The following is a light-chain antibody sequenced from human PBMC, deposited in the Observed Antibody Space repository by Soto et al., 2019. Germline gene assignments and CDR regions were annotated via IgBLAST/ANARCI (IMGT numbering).Light chain of an antibody. V-gene: IGKV3-11*01. Sequence: EIVFTQSPATLSLSPGERATRSCRASQSVSSYLAWYQQKPVQALRLLIYDAYNRSTGITARFSGSGSGTDFTITISSLEPEDFAVYYCQPRSNWPQTVGPGTKVEIK. CDR1: QSVSSY. CDR2: DAY. CDR3: QPRSNWPQT. J-gene: IGKJ1*01.